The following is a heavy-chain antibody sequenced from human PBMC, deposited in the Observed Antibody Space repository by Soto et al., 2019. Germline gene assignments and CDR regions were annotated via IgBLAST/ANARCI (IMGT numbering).Heavy chain of an antibody. D-gene: IGHD1-26*01. CDR1: GGSISSYY. CDR2: IYYSGST. J-gene: IGHJ6*03. CDR3: ARVLGGTTIYYYYYMDV. V-gene: IGHV4-59*01. Sequence: SETLSLTCTVSGGSISSYYWSWIRQPPGKGLEWIGYIYYSGSTNYNPSLKSRVTISVDTSKNQFSLKLSSVTAADTAVYYCARVLGGTTIYYYYYMDVWGKGTTVTVSS.